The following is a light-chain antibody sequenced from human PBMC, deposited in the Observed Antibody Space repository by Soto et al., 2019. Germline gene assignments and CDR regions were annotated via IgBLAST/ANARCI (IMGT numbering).Light chain of an antibody. Sequence: QSVLTQPPSVSAALGQKVTISCSGSSSNIGKNCVSWYQQFSGTAPKLLIYDNNKRPSGIPDRFSGSKSGTSATLDITGLQTGDEADYYCETWDSSLRAGVFGGGTKLTVL. CDR2: DNN. CDR1: SSNIGKNC. J-gene: IGLJ3*02. CDR3: ETWDSSLRAGV. V-gene: IGLV1-51*01.